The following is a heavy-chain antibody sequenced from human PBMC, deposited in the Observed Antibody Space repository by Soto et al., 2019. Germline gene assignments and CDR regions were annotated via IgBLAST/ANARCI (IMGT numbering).Heavy chain of an antibody. CDR1: GFTFGDYA. CDR3: TRDNGSGSYPDWFDP. V-gene: IGHV3-49*03. Sequence: GGSLRLSCTASGFTFGDYAMSWFRQAPGKGLEWVGFIRSKAYGGTTEYAASVKGRFTISRDDSKSIAYLQMNSLKTEDTAVYYCTRDNGSGSYPDWFDPWGQGTLVTVSS. D-gene: IGHD3-10*01. CDR2: IRSKAYGGTT. J-gene: IGHJ5*02.